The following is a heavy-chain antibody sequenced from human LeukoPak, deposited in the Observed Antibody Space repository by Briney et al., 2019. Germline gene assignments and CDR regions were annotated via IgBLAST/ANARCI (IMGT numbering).Heavy chain of an antibody. J-gene: IGHJ3*02. Sequence: SETLSLTCTVSGGSISSYYWSWIRQPPGKGLEWIGYIYYSGSTNYNPSLKSRVTISVNTSKNQFSLKLSSVTAADTAVYYCARDYYDSSGFHRTFDIWGQGTMVTVSS. CDR2: IYYSGST. V-gene: IGHV4-59*01. D-gene: IGHD3-22*01. CDR3: ARDYYDSSGFHRTFDI. CDR1: GGSISSYY.